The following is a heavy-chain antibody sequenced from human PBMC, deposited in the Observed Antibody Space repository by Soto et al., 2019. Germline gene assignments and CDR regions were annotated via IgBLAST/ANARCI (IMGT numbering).Heavy chain of an antibody. V-gene: IGHV4-39*01. CDR3: ARQVDQLPFYYFDY. J-gene: IGHJ4*02. D-gene: IGHD2-2*01. CDR1: GFSISSSSYY. CDR2: IYYSGST. Sequence: PSETLSLTCPFSGFSISSSSYYWGWIRQPPGKGLEWIGSIYYSGSTYYNPSLKSRVTISVDTSKNQFSLKLSSVTAADTAVYYCARQVDQLPFYYFDYWGQGTLVTVSS.